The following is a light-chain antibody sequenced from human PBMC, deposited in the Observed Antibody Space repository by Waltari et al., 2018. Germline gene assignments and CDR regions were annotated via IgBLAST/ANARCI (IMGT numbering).Light chain of an antibody. V-gene: IGKV3-11*01. CDR2: DAS. J-gene: IGKJ4*01. CDR1: QSVSSY. Sequence: EIVLTQSPATLSLSPGERATLSCRASQSVSSYLGWYPQKPGQAPRLVIHDASNRATGIPARFSGSGSGTDFTLTISSLEPEDFAVYYCQHRSSWPLTFGGGTKVEIK. CDR3: QHRSSWPLT.